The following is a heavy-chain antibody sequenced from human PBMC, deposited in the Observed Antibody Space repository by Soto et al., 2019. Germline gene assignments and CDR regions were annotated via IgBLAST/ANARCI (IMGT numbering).Heavy chain of an antibody. CDR3: ARRGHSSNWY. D-gene: IGHD2-2*01. Sequence: GESLKISCKTSGYSFTNYWIGWVRQMPGKGLEWLGVIYPGDSDTRYNPSLEGQVSISVDKSISTAFLELSNLKAADTAVYYCARRGHSSNWY. J-gene: IGHJ2*01. CDR1: GYSFTNYW. V-gene: IGHV5-51*01. CDR2: IYPGDSDT.